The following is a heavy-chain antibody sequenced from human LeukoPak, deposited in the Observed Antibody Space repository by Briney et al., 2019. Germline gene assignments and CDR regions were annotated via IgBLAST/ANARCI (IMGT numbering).Heavy chain of an antibody. D-gene: IGHD6-13*01. CDR1: GGTFSSYA. V-gene: IGHV1-2*02. CDR3: ATSYSISWYFGAFDI. Sequence: ASVKVSCKASGGTFSSYAISWVRQAPGQGLEWMGWINPNSGGANYAQKFQGRVTLTRDTSISTAYMELSRLRSDDTAVYYCATSYSISWYFGAFDIWGQGTLVTVSS. J-gene: IGHJ3*02. CDR2: INPNSGGA.